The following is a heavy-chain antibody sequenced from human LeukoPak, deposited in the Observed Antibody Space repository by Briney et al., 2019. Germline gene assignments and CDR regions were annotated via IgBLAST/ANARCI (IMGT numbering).Heavy chain of an antibody. CDR1: GGSISSSSYY. J-gene: IGHJ4*02. CDR3: ARSAPSNYFDY. V-gene: IGHV4-39*01. CDR2: IYYSGST. Sequence: SETLSLTCTVSGGSISSSSYYCGWIRQPPGKGLEWIGSIYYSGSTYYNPSLKSRVTISVDTSKNQFSLKLSSVTAADTAVYYCARSAPSNYFDYWGQGTLVTVSS.